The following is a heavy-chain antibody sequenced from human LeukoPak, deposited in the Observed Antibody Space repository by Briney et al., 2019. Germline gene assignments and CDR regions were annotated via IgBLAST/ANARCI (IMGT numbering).Heavy chain of an antibody. D-gene: IGHD2-15*01. CDR1: GFTFSSYG. CDR2: ISYDGSNK. V-gene: IGHV3-30*18. Sequence: GSSLRLSCAASGFTFSSYGMHWVRQAPGKGLEWVAVISYDGSNKYYADSVKGRFTISRDNSKNTLYLQMNSLRAEDTAVYYCAKELNAAPYYYYYYGMDVWGQGTTVTVSS. CDR3: AKELNAAPYYYYYYGMDV. J-gene: IGHJ6*02.